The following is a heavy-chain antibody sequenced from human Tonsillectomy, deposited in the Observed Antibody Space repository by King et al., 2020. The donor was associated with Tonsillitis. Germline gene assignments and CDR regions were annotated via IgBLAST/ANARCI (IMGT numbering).Heavy chain of an antibody. CDR3: ARDASAIKMVRGIITGPEY. Sequence: QLVQSGGEVKKAGASVKVSCKASGYTFSGDYMHWVRQAPGQGLEWVGWINAKSGGTHYARKFQGRVTMTRDTSINTAYMERSRLRSDDTAVYYCARDASAIKMVRGIITGPEYWGQGTLLTVSS. CDR1: GYTFSGDY. CDR2: INAKSGGT. J-gene: IGHJ4*02. D-gene: IGHD3-10*01. V-gene: IGHV1-2*02.